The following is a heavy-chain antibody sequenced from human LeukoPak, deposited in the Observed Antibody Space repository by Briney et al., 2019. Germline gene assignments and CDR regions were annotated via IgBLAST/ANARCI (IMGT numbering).Heavy chain of an antibody. CDR2: IYYSGST. CDR1: SGSISTSSYY. Sequence: SETLSLTCTVSSGSISTSSYYWGWIRQPPGKGLEWIGSIYYSGSTYYNPPLKSRVTISVDTSKNQFSLKLSSVTAADTAVYYCARHGLLWFGEPLPGPLYYWGQGTLVTVSS. CDR3: ARHGLLWFGEPLPGPLYY. V-gene: IGHV4-39*01. D-gene: IGHD3-10*01. J-gene: IGHJ4*02.